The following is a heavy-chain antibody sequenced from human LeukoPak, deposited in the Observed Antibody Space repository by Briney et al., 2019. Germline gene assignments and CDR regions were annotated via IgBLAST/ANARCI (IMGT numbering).Heavy chain of an antibody. CDR2: IYSSGDT. CDR1: GGSISNYY. J-gene: IGHJ2*01. Sequence: SETLSLTCTVSGGSISNYYWTWIRQPAGKGLEWIGRIYSSGDTNYNPSLKSRLTVSVDTSKNQFSLKMSSVTAADTAVYYCARVRGWLRSYWYFDLWGRGTLVTVSS. V-gene: IGHV4-4*07. CDR3: ARVRGWLRSYWYFDL. D-gene: IGHD5-12*01.